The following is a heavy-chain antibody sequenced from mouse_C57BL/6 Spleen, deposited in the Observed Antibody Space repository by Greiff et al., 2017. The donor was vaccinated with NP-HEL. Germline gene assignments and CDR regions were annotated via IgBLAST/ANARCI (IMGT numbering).Heavy chain of an antibody. D-gene: IGHD1-1*01. CDR1: GYTFTSYW. CDR2: IDPSDSYT. J-gene: IGHJ2*01. V-gene: IGHV1-50*01. Sequence: QVQLQQPGAELVKPGASVKLSCKASGYTFTSYWMQWVKQRPGQGLEWIGEIDPSDSYTNYNQKFKGKATLTVDTSSSTAYMQLSSLTSEDSAVYYCARGVTTVVARLDYWGQGTTLTVSS. CDR3: ARGVTTVVARLDY.